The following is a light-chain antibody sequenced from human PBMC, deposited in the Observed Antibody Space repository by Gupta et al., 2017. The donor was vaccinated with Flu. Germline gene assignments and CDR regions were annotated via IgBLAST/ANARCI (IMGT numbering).Light chain of an antibody. J-gene: IGKJ4*01. V-gene: IGKV1-17*01. CDR3: LQHNSYPLT. CDR1: QGIRND. CDR2: TAS. Sequence: GDRVTITCRSSQGIRNDLGWFQQRPGKAPKRLIYTASSLQSGVPARFSGSGSDTEFTLTISSLQPDDFATYYCLQHNSYPLTFGGGTKVEIK.